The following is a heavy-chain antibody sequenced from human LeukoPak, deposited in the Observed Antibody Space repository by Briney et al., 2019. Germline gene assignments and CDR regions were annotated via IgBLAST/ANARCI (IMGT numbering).Heavy chain of an antibody. V-gene: IGHV4-59*01. CDR1: GGSISSYY. CDR2: IYYSGST. J-gene: IGHJ4*02. Sequence: SETLSLTCTVSGGSISSYYWSWIRQPPGKGLEWIGYIYYSGSTNYNPSLKSRVTISVDTSKNQFSLKLSSVTAADTAVYYCARASHYDRSGYYAPYWGQGTRVTVSS. D-gene: IGHD3-22*01. CDR3: ARASHYDRSGYYAPY.